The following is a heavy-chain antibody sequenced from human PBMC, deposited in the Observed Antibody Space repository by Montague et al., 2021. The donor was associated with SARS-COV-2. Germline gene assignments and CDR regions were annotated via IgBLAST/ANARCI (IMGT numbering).Heavy chain of an antibody. CDR2: IYYSGKT. CDR1: SGSISSGEYH. Sequence: TLSLTCTVSSGSISSGEYHWSWIRQPPGKALEWIGYIYYSGKTLYNASLKSRVTLAMDTSKSQLSLRLTSVTAADTAVYYCVRGRRLGGFSLMVDYWGQGTLVTVSS. J-gene: IGHJ4*02. V-gene: IGHV4-31*03. D-gene: IGHD3-16*02. CDR3: VRGRRLGGFSLMVDY.